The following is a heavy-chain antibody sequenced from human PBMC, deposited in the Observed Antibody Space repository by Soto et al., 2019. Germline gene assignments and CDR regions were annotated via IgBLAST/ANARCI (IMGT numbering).Heavy chain of an antibody. CDR2: ISSTSKYI. J-gene: IGHJ5*01. Sequence: GGSLRLSCAASGFTFSNYSMNWVRQAPGKGLEWVSSISSTSKYIYYADSVKGRFAISRDNAKKSLYLQMNSLRVEDTAVYYCARGLSSGWFDYWGQGILVTVSS. V-gene: IGHV3-21*01. D-gene: IGHD6-19*01. CDR3: ARGLSSGWFDY. CDR1: GFTFSNYS.